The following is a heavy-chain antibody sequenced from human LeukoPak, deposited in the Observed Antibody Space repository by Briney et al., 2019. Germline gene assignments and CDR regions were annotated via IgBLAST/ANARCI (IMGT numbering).Heavy chain of an antibody. CDR2: IYYSGST. CDR1: GGSINSYY. J-gene: IGHJ3*02. D-gene: IGHD3-22*01. Sequence: NPSETLSLTCTVSGGSINSYYWSWIRQPPGKGLEWIGYIYYSGSTNYNPSLKSRVTISVDTSKNQFSLKLSSVTAADTAVYYCARASLRDSSGYYYVDAFDIWGQGTMVTVSS. CDR3: ARASLRDSSGYYYVDAFDI. V-gene: IGHV4-59*01.